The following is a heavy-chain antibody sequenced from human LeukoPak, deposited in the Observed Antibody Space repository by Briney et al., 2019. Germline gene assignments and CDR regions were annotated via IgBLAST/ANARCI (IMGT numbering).Heavy chain of an antibody. Sequence: GGSLRLSCAASGFTFSSYDVSWVRQAPGKGLEWVSAISGSGDRTHYADSVKGRFTISRDNSKNTLYLQMNSLRAEDTAVYYCAKVIPITMIVVGLDYWGQGTLVTVSS. CDR1: GFTFSSYD. J-gene: IGHJ4*02. D-gene: IGHD3-22*01. V-gene: IGHV3-23*01. CDR3: AKVIPITMIVVGLDY. CDR2: ISGSGDRT.